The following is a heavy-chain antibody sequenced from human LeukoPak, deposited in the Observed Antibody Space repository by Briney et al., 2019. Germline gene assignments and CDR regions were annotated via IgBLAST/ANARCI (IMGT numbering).Heavy chain of an antibody. J-gene: IGHJ4*02. CDR3: ARRAGGVVARYFDY. CDR1: GGSISSSSSF. V-gene: IGHV4-39*01. CDR2: IYYTGSP. Sequence: SETLSLTCTLSGGSISSSSSFGGWIRQPPGKGLEWIGIIYYTGSPYYNPSLKSRVTISVDTSKNQFSLRLSSVTAADTAVYYYARRAGGVVARYFDYWGQGNLVTVSS. D-gene: IGHD2-8*02.